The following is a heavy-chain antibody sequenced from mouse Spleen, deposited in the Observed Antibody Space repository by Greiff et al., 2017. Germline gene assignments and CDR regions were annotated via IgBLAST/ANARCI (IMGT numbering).Heavy chain of an antibody. CDR1: GYTFTSYW. CDR3: ARPQLLRQPFAY. J-gene: IGHJ3*01. D-gene: IGHD1-2*01. CDR2: INPSNGGT. V-gene: IGHV1-53*01. Sequence: VQLQQSGAELAKPGASVKLSCKASGYTFTSYWMHWVKQRPGQGLEWIGNINPSNGGTNYNEKFKSKATLTVDKSSSTAYMQLSSLTSEDSAVYYCARPQLLRQPFAYWGQGTLVTVSA.